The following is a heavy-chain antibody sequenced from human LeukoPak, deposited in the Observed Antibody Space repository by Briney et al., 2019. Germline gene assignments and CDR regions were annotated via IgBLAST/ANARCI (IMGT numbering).Heavy chain of an antibody. V-gene: IGHV3-30-3*01. J-gene: IGHJ5*02. Sequence: GGSLRLSCAASGFAFSSYTIHWVRQPPGKGTEWVAVISFAGSNKYYSDSVKGRFTISRDNSNNTLYLQMNSLRAEDTAVYYCAREELGSSLGFDPWGQGTLVTVSS. D-gene: IGHD3-16*01. CDR2: ISFAGSNK. CDR1: GFAFSSYT. CDR3: AREELGSSLGFDP.